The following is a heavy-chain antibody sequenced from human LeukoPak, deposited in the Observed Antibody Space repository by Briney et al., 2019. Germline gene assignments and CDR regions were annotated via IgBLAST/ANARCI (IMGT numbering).Heavy chain of an antibody. Sequence: GGSPRLSCAASGFTFSTYAMSWVRQAPGKGLEWVSAIIDSGGSAFYADSVKGRFTISRDNSKNTLYLQMNSLRAEDTAVYYCAKRYSSSSRTSYFFDYWGQGTLVTVSS. V-gene: IGHV3-23*01. D-gene: IGHD6-6*01. J-gene: IGHJ4*02. CDR3: AKRYSSSSRTSYFFDY. CDR1: GFTFSTYA. CDR2: IIDSGGSA.